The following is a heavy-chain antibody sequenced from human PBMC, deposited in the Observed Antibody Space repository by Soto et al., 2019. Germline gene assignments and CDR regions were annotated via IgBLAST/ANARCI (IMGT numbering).Heavy chain of an antibody. D-gene: IGHD3-10*01. J-gene: IGHJ4*02. CDR2: INPSVGRA. CDR1: GYTFTSYY. Sequence: GASVKVSCKASGYTFTSYYMHWVRQAPGQGLEWMGIINPSVGRASYAQKFQGRVTMTRDTSTTTVYMELSSLRSDDTAVYYCARADYYDSGSTPYFLHYWGQGTRVTAPQ. CDR3: ARADYYDSGSTPYFLHY. V-gene: IGHV1-46*01.